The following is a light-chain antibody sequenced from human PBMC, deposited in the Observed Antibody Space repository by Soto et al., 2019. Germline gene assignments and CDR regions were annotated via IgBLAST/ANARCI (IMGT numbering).Light chain of an antibody. J-gene: IGKJ4*01. V-gene: IGKV3-20*01. CDR2: GAS. Sequence: EKVLTQSPGTLSLSPGERATLSCRASQNVSSSYLAWYQHKPGQAPRLLIYGASNRATGIPDRVSGSGAGTDFTLTISRLEPEDFAVYYCQQYGNSPFTFGGGTKVELK. CDR3: QQYGNSPFT. CDR1: QNVSSSY.